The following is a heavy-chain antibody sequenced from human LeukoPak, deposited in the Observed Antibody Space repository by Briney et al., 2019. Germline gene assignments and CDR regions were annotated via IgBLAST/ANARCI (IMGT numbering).Heavy chain of an antibody. Sequence: GGSLRLSCAASGFTFSSYAMSWVRQAPGKGLEWVSVISDDSGSTGYANSVKGRFTITRDSSKEMVYLQMNSLRAEDTAVYYCARARGASLYGDLGYWGQGTLVIVSS. CDR2: ISDDSGST. V-gene: IGHV3-23*01. J-gene: IGHJ4*02. CDR1: GFTFSSYA. D-gene: IGHD4-17*01. CDR3: ARARGASLYGDLGY.